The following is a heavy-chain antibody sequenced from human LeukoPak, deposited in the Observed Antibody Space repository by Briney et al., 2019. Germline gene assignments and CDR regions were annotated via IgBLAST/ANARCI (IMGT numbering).Heavy chain of an antibody. D-gene: IGHD5-18*01. CDR2: ISYDGSNK. CDR1: GXTFSSYA. Sequence: QTGGPLRLSCAASGXTFSSYAMHWVRQAPGKGLEWVAVISYDGSNKYYADSVKGRFTISRDNTKNTLYLQMNSLRAEDTAVYYCARETAMVTPLFDYWGQGTLVTVSS. CDR3: ARETAMVTPLFDY. V-gene: IGHV3-30-3*01. J-gene: IGHJ4*02.